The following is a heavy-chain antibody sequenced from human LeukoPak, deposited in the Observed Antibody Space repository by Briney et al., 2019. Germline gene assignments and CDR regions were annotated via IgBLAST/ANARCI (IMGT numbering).Heavy chain of an antibody. D-gene: IGHD3-10*01. Sequence: ASVKVSCKSSGYTFTGYYMHWVRQPPGQGLEWMGRINPNSGGTNYVQKFQGRVTMTSDTYISTAYMELSRLRSDDTAVYYCARDHPSNYYGSGSYDYWGQGTLVTVSS. CDR3: ARDHPSNYYGSGSYDY. V-gene: IGHV1-2*06. CDR2: INPNSGGT. CDR1: GYTFTGYY. J-gene: IGHJ4*02.